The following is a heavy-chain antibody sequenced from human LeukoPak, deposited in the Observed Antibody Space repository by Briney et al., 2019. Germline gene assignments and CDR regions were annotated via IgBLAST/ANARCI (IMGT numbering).Heavy chain of an antibody. CDR3: ARVSDY. V-gene: IGHV3-30-3*01. CDR1: GFTFSSYA. J-gene: IGHJ4*02. CDR2: ISYDGSNK. Sequence: GGSLRLSCAASGFTFSSYAMHWVRQAPGKGLEWVAVISYDGSNKYYADSVKGRFTISRDNSKNTLYLQMNSLRAEDTAVYYCARVSDYWGQGTLVTVSS.